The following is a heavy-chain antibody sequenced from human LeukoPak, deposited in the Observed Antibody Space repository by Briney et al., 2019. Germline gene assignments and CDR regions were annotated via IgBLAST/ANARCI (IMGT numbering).Heavy chain of an antibody. CDR3: ARVFGVERGHYYYYMDV. CDR1: GGSISSYY. CDR2: IYTSGST. D-gene: IGHD3-3*01. V-gene: IGHV4-4*07. J-gene: IGHJ6*03. Sequence: SETLSLTCTVSGGSISSYYWSWIRQPAGKGLEWIGRIYTSGSTNYNPSLKSRVTISVDTSKNQFSLKLSSVTAADTAVYYCARVFGVERGHYYYYMDVWGKGTTVTVSS.